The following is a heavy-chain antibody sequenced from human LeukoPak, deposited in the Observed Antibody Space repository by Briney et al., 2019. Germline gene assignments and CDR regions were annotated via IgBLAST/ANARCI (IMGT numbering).Heavy chain of an antibody. CDR3: AHSRNYYYYGMDV. CDR1: RFTFSSYA. V-gene: IGHV3-23*01. J-gene: IGHJ6*02. CDR2: ISGSGGST. Sequence: GGSLRLSCAASRFTFSSYAMSWVRQAPGKGLEWVSAISGSGGSTYYADSVKGRFTISRDNSKNTLYLQMNSLRAEDTAVYYCAHSRNYYYYGMDVWGQGTTVTVSS.